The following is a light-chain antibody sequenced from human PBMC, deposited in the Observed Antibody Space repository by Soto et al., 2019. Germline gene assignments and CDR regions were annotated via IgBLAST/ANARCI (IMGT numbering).Light chain of an antibody. CDR1: QSVSNVY. CDR3: QQSGSSPRT. CDR2: DTS. V-gene: IGKV3-20*01. Sequence: EIVLTQSPGTLSLSPGERATLSCRARQSVSNVYLAWYQQKPGQAPRLLIYDTSNRATGIPDRFSGSGSGTEFTLTISRLEPEDFALYYCQQSGSSPRTFGQGTKLEIK. J-gene: IGKJ2*01.